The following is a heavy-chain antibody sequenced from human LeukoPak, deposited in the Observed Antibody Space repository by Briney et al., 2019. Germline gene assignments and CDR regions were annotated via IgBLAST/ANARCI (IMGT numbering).Heavy chain of an antibody. J-gene: IGHJ6*02. CDR2: INAGNGNT. CDR3: ARVLSTRSLGGYYYYGMDV. D-gene: IGHD2/OR15-2a*01. CDR1: GYTFTSYA. Sequence: ASVKVSCKASGYTFTSYAMHWVRQAPGQRLEWMGWINAGNGNTKYSQKFQGRVTMTRNTSISTAYMELSSLRSEDTAVYYCARVLSTRSLGGYYYYGMDVWGQGTTVTVSS. V-gene: IGHV1-3*01.